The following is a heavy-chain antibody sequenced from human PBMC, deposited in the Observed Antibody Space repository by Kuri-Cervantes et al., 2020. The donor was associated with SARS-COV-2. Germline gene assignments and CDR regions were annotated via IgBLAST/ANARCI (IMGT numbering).Heavy chain of an antibody. CDR2: IYTSGST. J-gene: IGHJ6*03. Sequence: GSLRLSCTVSGGSISSYYWSWIRQPAGKGLEWIGRIYTSGSTNYNPSLKSRVTISVDTSKNQFSLKLSSVTAADTAVYYCARDLWGSPGYMDVWGKGTTVTVSS. CDR1: GGSISSYY. D-gene: IGHD3-16*01. V-gene: IGHV4-4*07. CDR3: ARDLWGSPGYMDV.